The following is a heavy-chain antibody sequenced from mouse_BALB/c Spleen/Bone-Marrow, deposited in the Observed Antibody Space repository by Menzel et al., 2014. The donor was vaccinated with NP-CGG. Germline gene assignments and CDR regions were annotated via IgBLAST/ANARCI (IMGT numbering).Heavy chain of an antibody. Sequence: VQLQQSGVELMKPGASVKISCKATGYAFSSYWIEWVKQRPGHGLEWIGEILPGSGSTNYNEKFKGKATFTADTSSNTAYMQLSSLTSEDSAVYYCARSTGTWDYWGQGTTLTVSS. V-gene: IGHV1-9*01. J-gene: IGHJ2*01. CDR3: ARSTGTWDY. CDR2: ILPGSGST. CDR1: GYAFSSYW. D-gene: IGHD4-1*02.